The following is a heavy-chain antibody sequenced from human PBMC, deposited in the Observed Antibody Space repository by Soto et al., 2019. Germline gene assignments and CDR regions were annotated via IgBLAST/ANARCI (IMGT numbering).Heavy chain of an antibody. Sequence: TLSLTCTVSGGSISSGGYYWSWIRQHPGKGLEWIGYIYYSGSTYYNPSLKSRVTISVDTSKNQFSLKLSSVTAADTAVYYCARGARGYSSSWDYYYGMDVWGQGTTVTVS. V-gene: IGHV4-31*03. CDR2: IYYSGST. D-gene: IGHD6-13*01. CDR1: GGSISSGGYY. CDR3: ARGARGYSSSWDYYYGMDV. J-gene: IGHJ6*02.